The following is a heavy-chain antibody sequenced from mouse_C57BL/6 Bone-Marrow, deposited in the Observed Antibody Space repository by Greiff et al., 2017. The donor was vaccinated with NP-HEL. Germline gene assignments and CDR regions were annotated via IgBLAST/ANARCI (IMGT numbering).Heavy chain of an antibody. D-gene: IGHD2-3*01. J-gene: IGHJ1*03. CDR3: ARSCDGYYYWYFDV. V-gene: IGHV7-3*01. CDR1: GFTFTDYY. Sequence: EVQLVESGGGLVQPGGSLSLSCAASGFTFTDYYMSWVRQPPGKALEWLGFIRNKANGYTTEYSASVKGRFTISRDNSQSILYLQMNALRAEDSATYYCARSCDGYYYWYFDVWGTGTTVTVSS. CDR2: IRNKANGYTT.